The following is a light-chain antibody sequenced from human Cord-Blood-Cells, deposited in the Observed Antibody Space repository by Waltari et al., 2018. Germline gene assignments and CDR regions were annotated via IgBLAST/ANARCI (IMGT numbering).Light chain of an antibody. V-gene: IGLV2-14*01. CDR3: SSYTSSSTYVV. J-gene: IGLJ2*01. Sequence: QSALTQPASVSGSPGQSITISCTGTSSDVGGYNYVSWYQQHPGKAPKLMIYDVSKRHSVVSTRFSGSKSGNTASLTISGLQAEDEADYYCSSYTSSSTYVVFGGGTELTVL. CDR2: DVS. CDR1: SSDVGGYNY.